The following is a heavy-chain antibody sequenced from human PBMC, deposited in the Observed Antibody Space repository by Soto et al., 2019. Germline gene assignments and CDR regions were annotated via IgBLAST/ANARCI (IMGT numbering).Heavy chain of an antibody. D-gene: IGHD1-20*01. CDR1: GDSIRSYY. V-gene: IGHV4-59*01. J-gene: IGHJ4*02. CDR2: VFHTGNT. Sequence: PSETLSLPXSVSGDSIRSYYSTWIRQPPGKGLQWIGYVFHTGNTNYNPSLKSRVTISEDASKNQVSLRLTSVTAADTAVYFCAREQYNWKIWGQGTLVTVSS. CDR3: AREQYNWKI.